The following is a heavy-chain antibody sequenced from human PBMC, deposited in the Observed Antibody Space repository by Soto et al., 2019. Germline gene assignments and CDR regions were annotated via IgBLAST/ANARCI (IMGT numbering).Heavy chain of an antibody. CDR2: INPSGSRI. CDR3: AKDNNAYDLTWWFDS. CDR1: GFTFTNSY. J-gene: IGHJ5*01. D-gene: IGHD3-16*01. V-gene: IGHV1-46*01. Sequence: QVQLVQSGAEVKKPGASVKVSCKASGFTFTNSYMHWVRQAPGRGLEWVGIINPSGSRISYAQKFQARLTSTRDTSTSTVYMELSNLRSEDTAVYYCAKDNNAYDLTWWFDSWGQGTLVTVSS.